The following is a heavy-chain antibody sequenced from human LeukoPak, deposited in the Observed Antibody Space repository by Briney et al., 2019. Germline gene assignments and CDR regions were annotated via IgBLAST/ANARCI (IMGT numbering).Heavy chain of an antibody. V-gene: IGHV4-59*08. CDR1: CAYIRSDY. CDR3: VSLLYGGNSDY. CDR2: IYNTGST. D-gene: IGHD4-23*01. J-gene: IGHJ4*02. Sequence: SETLSLTYIVSCAYIRSDYWTWLRQPPGKGLEWIGSIYNTGSTNFNPSLRSRVTISIDTSNNKFSLRLRSVTAAVPDVYQCVSLLYGGNSDYWGEGTLVTVSS.